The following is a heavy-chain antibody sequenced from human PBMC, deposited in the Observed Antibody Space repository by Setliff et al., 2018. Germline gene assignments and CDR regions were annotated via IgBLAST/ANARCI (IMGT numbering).Heavy chain of an antibody. V-gene: IGHV4-59*12. D-gene: IGHD3-3*01. CDR1: GGSISSYY. CDR3: ARERTIFGILVISGWFDP. Sequence: PSETLSLTCTVSGGSISSYYWSWIRQPPGKGLEWIGYIYNSGSTNYNPSLKSRVTMSVDTSRNQISLNLTSVTAADTAMYYCARERTIFGILVISGWFDPWGRGTVVTVSS. J-gene: IGHJ5*02. CDR2: IYNSGST.